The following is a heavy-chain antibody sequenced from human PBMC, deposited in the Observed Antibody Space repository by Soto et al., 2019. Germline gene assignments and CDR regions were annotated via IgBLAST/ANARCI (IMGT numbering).Heavy chain of an antibody. CDR2: INSDGSST. CDR1: GFTFSSYW. J-gene: IGHJ6*02. Sequence: PGGSLRLSCAASGFTFSSYWMHWVRQAPGKGLVWVSRINSDGSSTSYADSVKGRFTISRDNAKNTLYLQMNSLRAEDTAVYYCARRVPARDYYSGRDVGGQGTRVTVSS. CDR3: ARRVPARDYYSGRDV. D-gene: IGHD6-6*01. V-gene: IGHV3-74*01.